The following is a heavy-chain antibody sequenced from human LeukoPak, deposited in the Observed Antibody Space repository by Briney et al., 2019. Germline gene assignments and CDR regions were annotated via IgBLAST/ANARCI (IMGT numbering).Heavy chain of an antibody. Sequence: GGSLRLSCAASGFTFSSYGMHWVRQTPGKGLEWVAFIRHDGSYQQYADSVKGRFTASRDNSKDMVYLQMNSLRTEDTAVYYCAKNRDSSDYPRDFDYWGQGTLVTVSS. V-gene: IGHV3-30*02. CDR3: AKNRDSSDYPRDFDY. J-gene: IGHJ4*02. CDR2: IRHDGSYQ. D-gene: IGHD3-22*01. CDR1: GFTFSSYG.